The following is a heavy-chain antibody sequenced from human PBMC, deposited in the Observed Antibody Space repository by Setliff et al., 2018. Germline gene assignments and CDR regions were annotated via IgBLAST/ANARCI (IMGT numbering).Heavy chain of an antibody. CDR2: ISPHNGIT. J-gene: IGHJ6*02. CDR1: GYTFTTFG. V-gene: IGHV1-18*01. Sequence: ASVKVSCKASGYTFTTFGVSWVRQVPGQGLEWLGWISPHNGITRYGQKFQGRVTLTSETTTCTVYMELRSLRSDDTAVYYCAKGGNITRETYYYYGMDVWGQGTTVTVSS. CDR3: AKGGNITRETYYYYGMDV. D-gene: IGHD1-20*01.